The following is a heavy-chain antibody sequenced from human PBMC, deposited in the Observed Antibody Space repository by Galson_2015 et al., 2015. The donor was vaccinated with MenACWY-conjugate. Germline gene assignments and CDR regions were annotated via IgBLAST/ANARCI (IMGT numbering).Heavy chain of an antibody. D-gene: IGHD3-22*01. V-gene: IGHV2-5*02. Sequence: PALVKPTQTLTLTCTFSGFSLSTSGVGVGWIRQPPGKALEWLALIYWDDDKRYSPSLKSRLTITKDTSKNQVVLTMTNMDPVDTATYYCAHRSSSGYYWRYWGQGTLVTVSS. CDR1: GFSLSTSGVG. J-gene: IGHJ4*02. CDR2: IYWDDDK. CDR3: AHRSSSGYYWRY.